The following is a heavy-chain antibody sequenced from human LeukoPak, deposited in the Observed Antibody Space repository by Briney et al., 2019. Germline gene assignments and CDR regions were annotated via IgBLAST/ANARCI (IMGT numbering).Heavy chain of an antibody. CDR3: AKDSGTYAFDY. D-gene: IGHD1-26*01. CDR2: IKQDGSEI. V-gene: IGHV3-7*04. J-gene: IGHJ4*02. CDR1: GFTFSNYW. Sequence: PGGSLRLSCAASGFTFSNYWMTWVRQAPGKGLEWVAKIKQDGSEIYYVDSVTGRFTISRDNAKNSVFLQMNCLRAEDTAVYYCAKDSGTYAFDYWGQGTLVTVSS.